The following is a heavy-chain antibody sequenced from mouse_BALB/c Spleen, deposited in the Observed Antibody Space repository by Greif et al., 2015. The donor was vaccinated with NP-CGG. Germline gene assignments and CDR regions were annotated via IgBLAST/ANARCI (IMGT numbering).Heavy chain of an antibody. CDR3: ARYDYYGSSYFDV. V-gene: IGHV14-3*02. D-gene: IGHD1-1*01. CDR2: IDSAFGNT. J-gene: IGHJ1*01. CDR1: GFNIKDYY. Sequence: VQLQQSGAELVKPGASVKLSCTASGFNIKDYYIHWVKQRPEQGLEWIGRIDSAFGNTKYDSKSQGQATITADTSSNTAYLQLSSLTSEDTAVYYCARYDYYGSSYFDVWGAGTTVTVSS.